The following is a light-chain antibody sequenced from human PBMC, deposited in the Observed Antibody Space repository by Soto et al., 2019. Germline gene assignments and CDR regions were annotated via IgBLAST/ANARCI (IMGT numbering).Light chain of an antibody. J-gene: IGLJ2*01. CDR1: SSDVGGWTY. Sequence: QSALTQPASVSASPGQSITISCAGTSSDVGGWTYVSWYQQHPGKAPKLVIYEVSNRPSGVSSRFSGSKSGSTASLTISGLQAEDEANYYCSSYTSSSTLVFGGGTKLTVL. CDR3: SSYTSSSTLV. CDR2: EVS. V-gene: IGLV2-14*01.